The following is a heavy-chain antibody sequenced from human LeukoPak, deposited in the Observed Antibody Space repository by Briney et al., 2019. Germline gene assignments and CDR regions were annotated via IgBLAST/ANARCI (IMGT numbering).Heavy chain of an antibody. V-gene: IGHV1-69*13. CDR3: ARGGYSYGYYYYYYMDV. Sequence: SVKVSCKASGGTFSSYAISWVRQAPGQGLEWMGGIIPIFGTANYAQKFQGRVTITADESTSTAYMELSSLRSEDTAVYYCARGGYSYGYYYYYYMDVWGKGTTVTVSS. CDR2: IIPIFGTA. D-gene: IGHD5-18*01. CDR1: GGTFSSYA. J-gene: IGHJ6*03.